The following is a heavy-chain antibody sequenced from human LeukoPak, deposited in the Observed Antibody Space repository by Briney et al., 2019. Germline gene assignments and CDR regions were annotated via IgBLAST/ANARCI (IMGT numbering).Heavy chain of an antibody. CDR1: GYTFTSYY. CDR2: INPSGGST. V-gene: IGHV1-46*01. J-gene: IGHJ3*02. CDR3: ARELAGGYGDYHAFDI. Sequence: HWASVKVSCKASGYTFTSYYMHWVRQAPGQGLEWMGIINPSGGSTGYAQKFQGRVTMTRDMSTSTVYMELSSLRSEDTAVYYCARELAGGYGDYHAFDIWDQGTMVTVSS. D-gene: IGHD4-17*01.